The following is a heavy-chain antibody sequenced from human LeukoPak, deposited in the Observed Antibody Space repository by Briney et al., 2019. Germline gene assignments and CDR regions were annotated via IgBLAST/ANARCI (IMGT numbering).Heavy chain of an antibody. CDR3: ARATVAGPYYFDY. CDR1: GFTFSSYW. V-gene: IGHV3-7*01. Sequence: PGGSLRLSCAASGFTFSSYWMGWVRQAPGKGLEWVANIKQDGSEKYYVDSVKGRFTISRDNAKNSLYLQMNSLRAEDTAVYYCARATVAGPYYFDYWGQGTLVTVSS. D-gene: IGHD6-19*01. J-gene: IGHJ4*02. CDR2: IKQDGSEK.